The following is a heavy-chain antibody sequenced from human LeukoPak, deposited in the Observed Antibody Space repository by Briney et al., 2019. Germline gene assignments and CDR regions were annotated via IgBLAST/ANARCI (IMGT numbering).Heavy chain of an antibody. CDR2: IYSGGST. J-gene: IGHJ4*02. CDR3: ARASLWFGEFYFDY. V-gene: IGHV3-53*01. D-gene: IGHD3-10*01. Sequence: PGGSLRLSCAASGFTVSSNYMSWVRQAPGKGLEWVPVIYSGGSTYYADSVKGRFTISRDNSKNTLYLQMNSLRAEDTAVYYCARASLWFGEFYFDYWGQGTLVTVSS. CDR1: GFTVSSNY.